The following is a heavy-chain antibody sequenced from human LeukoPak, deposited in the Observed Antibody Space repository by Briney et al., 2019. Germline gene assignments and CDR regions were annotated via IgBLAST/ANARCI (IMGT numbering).Heavy chain of an antibody. J-gene: IGHJ3*02. V-gene: IGHV5-51*01. CDR1: GYSFTSYW. D-gene: IGHD4-17*01. Sequence: GESLKISCKGSGYSFTSYWIGWVRQMPGKGLEWMGIIYPGDSDTRYSPSFQGQDTISADKSISTAYLQWSSLKASDTAMYYCATFLNDYGDYVDAFDIWGQGTMVTVSS. CDR3: ATFLNDYGDYVDAFDI. CDR2: IYPGDSDT.